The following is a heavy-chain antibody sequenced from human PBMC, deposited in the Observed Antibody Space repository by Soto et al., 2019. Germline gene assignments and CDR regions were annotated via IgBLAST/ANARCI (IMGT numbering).Heavy chain of an antibody. CDR1: GFTFSSYG. J-gene: IGHJ6*02. CDR2: ISYDGSNK. V-gene: IGHV3-30*18. CDR3: AKDVPPMFYYYGSGSYGPNYGMDV. D-gene: IGHD3-10*01. Sequence: GGSLRLSCAASGFTFSSYGMHWVRQAPGKGLEWVAVISYDGSNKYYADSVKGRFTISRDNSKNTLYLQMNSLRAEDTAVYYCAKDVPPMFYYYGSGSYGPNYGMDVWGQGTTVTVSS.